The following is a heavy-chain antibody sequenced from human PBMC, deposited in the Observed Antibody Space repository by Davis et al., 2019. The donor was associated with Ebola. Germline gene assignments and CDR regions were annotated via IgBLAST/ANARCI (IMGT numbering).Heavy chain of an antibody. J-gene: IGHJ3*02. Sequence: GESLKISCAASGFTFSSYWMSWVCQAPGKGLEWVAYIKQDGSEKCYVDSVKGRFTISRDNAKNSLYLQMNSLRDEDTAVYYCARDRSKDWWGDVFDIWGQGTMVTVSS. V-gene: IGHV3-7*01. CDR3: ARDRSKDWWGDVFDI. D-gene: IGHD2-8*02. CDR1: GFTFSSYW. CDR2: IKQDGSEK.